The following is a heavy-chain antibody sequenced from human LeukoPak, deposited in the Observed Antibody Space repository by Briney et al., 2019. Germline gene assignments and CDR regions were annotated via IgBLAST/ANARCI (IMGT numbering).Heavy chain of an antibody. D-gene: IGHD3-22*01. CDR1: GFTFSSYS. V-gene: IGHV3-21*04. CDR2: ISSSSSYI. Sequence: GGSLRLSCAASGFTFSSYSMNWVRQAPGKGLEWVSSISSSSSYIYYADSVKGRFTISRDNAKNSLYLQMNSLRAEDTAVYYCARGYDSSGYYKNDAFDIWGQGTMVTVSS. CDR3: ARGYDSSGYYKNDAFDI. J-gene: IGHJ3*02.